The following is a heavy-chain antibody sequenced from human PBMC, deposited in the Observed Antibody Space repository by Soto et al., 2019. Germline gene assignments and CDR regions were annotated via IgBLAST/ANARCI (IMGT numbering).Heavy chain of an antibody. CDR1: GFTFTSAA. CDR2: IVVGSGNT. V-gene: IGHV1-58*01. CDR3: AADLSVTGTVYHYYGMDV. Sequence: SGKVCCKASGFTFTSAAVQWVRQARGQRLEWIGWIVVGSGNTNYAQKFQERVTITRDMSTSTAYMELSSLRAEDTAVYYCAADLSVTGTVYHYYGMDVWRQGTTAPVSS. D-gene: IGHD6-19*01. J-gene: IGHJ6*02.